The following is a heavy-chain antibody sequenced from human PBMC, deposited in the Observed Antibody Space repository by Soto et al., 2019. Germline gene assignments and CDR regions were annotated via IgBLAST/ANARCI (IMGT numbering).Heavy chain of an antibody. V-gene: IGHV1-8*01. J-gene: IGHJ4*02. CDR2: MNPNSGNT. CDR3: ARGYTGRIEARRCIGY. D-gene: IGHD6-6*01. Sequence: GPSVKVSCKASGYTFTSYDINWVRQATGQGLEWMGWMNPNSGNTGYAQKFQGRVTMTRNTSISTAYMELSSLRSEDTAVYYCARGYTGRIEARRCIGYWGQGTLIPVSS. CDR1: GYTFTSYD.